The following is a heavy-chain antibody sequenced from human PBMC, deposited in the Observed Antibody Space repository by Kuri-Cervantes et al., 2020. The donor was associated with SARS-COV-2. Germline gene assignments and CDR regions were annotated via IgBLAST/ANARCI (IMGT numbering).Heavy chain of an antibody. V-gene: IGHV3-48*03. CDR3: ARETRDSSGYYRLSLDY. J-gene: IGHJ4*02. Sequence: LSLTCAASGFTFSSYEMNWVRQAPGKGLEWVSYISSSGSTIYYADSVKGRFTISRDNAKNSLYLQMNSLRAEDPAVYYCARETRDSSGYYRLSLDYWGQGTLVTVSS. CDR1: GFTFSSYE. CDR2: ISSSGSTI. D-gene: IGHD3-22*01.